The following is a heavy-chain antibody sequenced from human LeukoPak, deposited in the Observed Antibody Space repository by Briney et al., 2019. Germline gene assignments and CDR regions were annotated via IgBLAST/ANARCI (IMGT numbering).Heavy chain of an antibody. J-gene: IGHJ4*02. D-gene: IGHD1-1*01. Sequence: ASVKVSCKASGYTFSSYVIHWLSRAPGQRLEWMGWINVGNGDTKYSQKFQGRVTIARDTSASTAYMELSSLRSEDTAIYYCAKDRGGTGDFDYWGQGTLVTVSS. V-gene: IGHV1-3*01. CDR2: INVGNGDT. CDR3: AKDRGGTGDFDY. CDR1: GYTFSSYV.